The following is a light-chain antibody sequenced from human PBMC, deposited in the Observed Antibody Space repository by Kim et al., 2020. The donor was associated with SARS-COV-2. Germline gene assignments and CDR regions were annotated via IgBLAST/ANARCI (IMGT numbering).Light chain of an antibody. V-gene: IGLV6-57*04. CDR1: SGNIATNY. Sequence: LTQPHSVSGSPGKTITISCTRSSGNIATNYVQWYQQRPGSAPTTVIYEDTERPSGVPDRFSGSIDSSSNSASLTISGLKTEDEADYYCQSYDANNHWVFGGGTQLTVL. J-gene: IGLJ3*02. CDR2: EDT. CDR3: QSYDANNHWV.